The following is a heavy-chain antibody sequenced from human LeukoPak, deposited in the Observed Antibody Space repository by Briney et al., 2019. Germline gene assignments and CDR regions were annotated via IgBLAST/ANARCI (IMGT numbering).Heavy chain of an antibody. V-gene: IGHV3-7*01. CDR1: GFTFSIYW. J-gene: IGHJ4*02. CDR3: GKYTRALDY. D-gene: IGHD2-2*01. CDR2: IKSDGSEK. Sequence: SGGSLRLSCAASGFTFSIYWMTWVRQAPGKGLEWVATIKSDGSEKYYVDSVKSRFTISRDNAKSSLYLQMNSLRAEDTAVYYCGKYTRALDYWGQGTLVTVSS.